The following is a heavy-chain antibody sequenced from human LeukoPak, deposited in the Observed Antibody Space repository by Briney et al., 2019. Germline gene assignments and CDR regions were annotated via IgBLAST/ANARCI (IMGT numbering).Heavy chain of an antibody. CDR3: ARAYSSSWYDY. D-gene: IGHD6-13*01. V-gene: IGHV3-23*01. Sequence: PGGSLRLSCAASGFTFSSYAMSWVRQAPGKGLEWVSGISGSGGSTYYADSVKGRFTISRDNYKNTVYLQMNSLGAEATAVYYCARAYSSSWYDYWGQGTLVTVSS. CDR1: GFTFSSYA. J-gene: IGHJ4*02. CDR2: ISGSGGST.